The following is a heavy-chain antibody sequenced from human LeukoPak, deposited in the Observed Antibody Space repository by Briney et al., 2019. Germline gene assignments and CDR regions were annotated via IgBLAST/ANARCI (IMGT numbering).Heavy chain of an antibody. V-gene: IGHV3-21*01. CDR1: GFTFSSYS. CDR3: ARDPGDENRIFDY. J-gene: IGHJ4*02. D-gene: IGHD1-14*01. Sequence: PGGSLRLSCAASGFTFSSYSMNWVRQAPGKGLEWVSSISSSSSYIYYADSVKGRFTISRDNAKNSLYLQMNSLRVEDTAVYYCARDPGDENRIFDYWGQGTLVTVSS. CDR2: ISSSSSYI.